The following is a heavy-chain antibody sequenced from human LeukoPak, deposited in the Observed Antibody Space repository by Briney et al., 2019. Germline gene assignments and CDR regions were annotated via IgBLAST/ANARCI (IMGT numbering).Heavy chain of an antibody. CDR2: IRYDGSNK. J-gene: IGHJ4*02. Sequence: GGSLRLSCAASGFTFSSYGMHWVRQAPGKGLEWVAFIRYDGSNKYYADSVKGRFTISRDNSKNTLYLQMNSLRAEDTAVYYCASTGYSSEYYFDYWGQGTLVTVSS. CDR1: GFTFSSYG. CDR3: ASTGYSSEYYFDY. V-gene: IGHV3-30*02. D-gene: IGHD6-25*01.